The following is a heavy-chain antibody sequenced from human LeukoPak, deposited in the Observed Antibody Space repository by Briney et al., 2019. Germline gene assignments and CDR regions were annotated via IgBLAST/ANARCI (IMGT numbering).Heavy chain of an antibody. CDR3: GRDYVMDV. Sequence: GESLKISCQGSGYNFPIYWIGWVRQMPGKGLEWMGIIFPRDSDTRYSPSFQGQVTISADKSISTAYLQWSSLKASDTAMYYCGRDYVMDVWGQGTTVTVSS. CDR1: GYNFPIYW. J-gene: IGHJ6*02. V-gene: IGHV5-51*01. CDR2: IFPRDSDT.